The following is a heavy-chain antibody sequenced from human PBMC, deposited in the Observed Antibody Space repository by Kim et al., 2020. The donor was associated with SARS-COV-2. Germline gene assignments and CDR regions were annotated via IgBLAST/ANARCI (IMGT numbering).Heavy chain of an antibody. J-gene: IGHJ4*02. V-gene: IGHV3-33*01. Sequence: GGSLRLSCAASGFTFSSYGMHWVRQAPGKGLEWVAVIWYDGSNKYYADSVKGRFTISRDNSKNTLYLQMNSLRAEDTAVYYCARDIAARRLDYWGQGTLVTVSS. CDR2: IWYDGSNK. D-gene: IGHD6-6*01. CDR1: GFTFSSYG. CDR3: ARDIAARRLDY.